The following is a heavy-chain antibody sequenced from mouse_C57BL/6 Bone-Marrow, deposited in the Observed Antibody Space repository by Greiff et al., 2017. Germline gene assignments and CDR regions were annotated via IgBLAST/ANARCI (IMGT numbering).Heavy chain of an antibody. J-gene: IGHJ1*03. CDR3: AGSSYWYFDV. D-gene: IGHD1-1*01. V-gene: IGHV1-54*01. CDR2: INPGSGGT. CDR1: GYAFTNYL. Sequence: QVQLKESGAELVRPGTSVKVSCKASGYAFTNYLIAWVKQRPGQGLEWIGVINPGSGGTNYNEKFKGKETLTADKSSSTAYMQLSSLTSEDSAVYFCAGSSYWYFDVWGTGTTVTVSS.